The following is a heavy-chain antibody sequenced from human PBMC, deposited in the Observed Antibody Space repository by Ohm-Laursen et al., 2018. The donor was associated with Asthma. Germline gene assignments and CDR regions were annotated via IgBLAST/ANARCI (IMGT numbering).Heavy chain of an antibody. V-gene: IGHV3-30*03. CDR3: ARDVMEWYLPAFDF. CDR2: GGSYYDGGLK. Sequence: SLRLSCSASGYTFSRYSIHWVRQAPGKGLEWVAVGGSYYDGGLKYYADSVNGRFTVSRDDSKNTLYLQMNSLRPDDTAVYYCARDVMEWYLPAFDFWGQGTLVTVSS. D-gene: IGHD3-3*01. J-gene: IGHJ4*02. CDR1: GYTFSRYS.